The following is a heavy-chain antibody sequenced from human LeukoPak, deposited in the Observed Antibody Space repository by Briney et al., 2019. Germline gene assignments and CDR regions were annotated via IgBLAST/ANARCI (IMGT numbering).Heavy chain of an antibody. CDR2: IIPIFGTA. D-gene: IGHD1-1*01. CDR1: GGTFSSYA. V-gene: IGHV1-69*13. J-gene: IGHJ6*02. Sequence: VASVKVSCKASGGTFSSYAISWVRQAPGQGLEWMGGIIPIFGTANYARKFQGRVTITADESTSTAYMELSSLRSEDTAVYYCARALAAGTTLFYYYGMDVWGQGTTVTVSS. CDR3: ARALAAGTTLFYYYGMDV.